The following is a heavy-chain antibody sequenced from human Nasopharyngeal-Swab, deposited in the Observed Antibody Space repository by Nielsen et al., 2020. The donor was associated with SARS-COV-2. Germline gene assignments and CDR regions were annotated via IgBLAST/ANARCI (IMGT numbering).Heavy chain of an antibody. CDR2: IRSKANSYAT. Sequence: GESLQISCAASGFTFSGSAMHWVRQASGKGLEWVGRIRSKANSYATAYAASVKGRFTISRDDSKNTAYLQMNSLKTEDTAVYYCTRRAMVSRYYYYYGMDVWGQGTTVTVSS. CDR1: GFTFSGSA. CDR3: TRRAMVSRYYYYYGMDV. J-gene: IGHJ6*02. D-gene: IGHD5-18*01. V-gene: IGHV3-73*01.